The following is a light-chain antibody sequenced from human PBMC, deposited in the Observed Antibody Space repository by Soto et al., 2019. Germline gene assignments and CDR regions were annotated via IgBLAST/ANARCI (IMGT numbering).Light chain of an antibody. J-gene: IGKJ1*01. CDR3: KQSYSTPPWT. V-gene: IGKV1-39*01. CDR1: QSISSY. Sequence: DIQMTQSPSSLSASVGDRVTITCRASQSISSYLNWYQQKPGKAPKLLIYAASSLQSGVPSRFSGSGSGTDFTLTISSLQPEDFANYYCKQSYSTPPWTFGQGTKVEIK. CDR2: AAS.